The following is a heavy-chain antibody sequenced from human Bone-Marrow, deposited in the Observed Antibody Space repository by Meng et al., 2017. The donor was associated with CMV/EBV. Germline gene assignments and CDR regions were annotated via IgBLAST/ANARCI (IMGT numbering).Heavy chain of an antibody. D-gene: IGHD1-26*01. Sequence: SETLSLTCTVSGGSISSYYWSWIRQPPGKGLEWIGYIYYSGSTYYNPSLKSRVTISVDTSKNQFSLKLSSVTAADTAVYYCARELAGATLYWGQGTLVTVSS. CDR2: IYYSGST. V-gene: IGHV4-59*12. CDR3: ARELAGATLY. CDR1: GGSISSYY. J-gene: IGHJ4*02.